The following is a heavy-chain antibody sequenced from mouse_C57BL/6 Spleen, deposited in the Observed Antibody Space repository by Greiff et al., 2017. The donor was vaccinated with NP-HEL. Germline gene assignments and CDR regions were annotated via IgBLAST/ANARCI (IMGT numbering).Heavy chain of an antibody. D-gene: IGHD1-1*02. CDR3: ARDNYARDAMDY. J-gene: IGHJ4*01. CDR1: GFTFSDYY. Sequence: EVKLVESEGGLVQPGSSMKLSCTASGFTFSDYYMAWVRPVPEKGLEWVANINYDGSSTYYLASLKCRFIISRDNAKNILYLQMSSLKSEDTATDYCARDNYARDAMDYWGQGTSVTVSS. CDR2: INYDGSST. V-gene: IGHV5-16*01.